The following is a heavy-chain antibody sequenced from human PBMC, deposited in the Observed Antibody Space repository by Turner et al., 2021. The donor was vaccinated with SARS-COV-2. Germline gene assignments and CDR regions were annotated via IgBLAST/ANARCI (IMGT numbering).Heavy chain of an antibody. CDR1: GVSISNYC. CDR2: ICYSGST. J-gene: IGHJ6*02. D-gene: IGHD1-1*01. CDR3: ARHQGSTSGYDHGMNV. V-gene: IGHV4-59*08. Sequence: QVQLQESGPGLVKPSETLSLACTASGVSISNYCWSWIRKSPEKGLEWIAYICYSGSTHHNPSLKSRVTISLDTSKNQLSLNLISMTAADTAVYYCARHQGSTSGYDHGMNVWGQGTAVIVSS.